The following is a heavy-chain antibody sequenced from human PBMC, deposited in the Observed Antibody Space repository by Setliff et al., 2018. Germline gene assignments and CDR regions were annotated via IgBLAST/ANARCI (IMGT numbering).Heavy chain of an antibody. CDR2: INHSGST. CDR1: GGSFSDYY. Sequence: PSETLSLTCAAFGGSFSDYYWTWIRQTPGKGLEWIGEINHSGSTTSNPSLKSRVALSVHMSKNQISLDLTSVTATDTGVYYCARGLRSSGPYAGGWYYFDFWGQGILVTVSS. D-gene: IGHD1-26*01. V-gene: IGHV4-34*01. J-gene: IGHJ4*02. CDR3: ARGLRSSGPYAGGWYYFDF.